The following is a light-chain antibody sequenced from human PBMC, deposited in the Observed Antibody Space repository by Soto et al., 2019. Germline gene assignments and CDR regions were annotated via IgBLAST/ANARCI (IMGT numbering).Light chain of an antibody. J-gene: IGKJ1*01. CDR2: GTS. V-gene: IGKV3-20*01. CDR1: QSVGSSY. Sequence: EVVLTQSPGTLSLSPGERATLSCRASQSVGSSYLTGYQQKPGQAPRLLIYGTSSRATGIPDRFSGSGSGTDFTLNSSRLEPEDFAVYYCQHYGTSRTFGRGTKVEIK. CDR3: QHYGTSRT.